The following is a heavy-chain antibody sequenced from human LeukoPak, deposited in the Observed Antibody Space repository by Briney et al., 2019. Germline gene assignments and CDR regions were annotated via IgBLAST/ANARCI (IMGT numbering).Heavy chain of an antibody. J-gene: IGHJ4*02. D-gene: IGHD6-13*01. CDR3: AKSPGSSSWYPSSFDY. CDR2: ISGGGGTT. V-gene: IGHV3-23*01. Sequence: GGSLRLPCAASGFTFSSYAMTWVRQAPGKGLEWVSTISGGGGTTYYPDSVKGRFTISRDNSKNTLYLQMNSLRAEDTAVYYCAKSPGSSSWYPSSFDYWGQGTLVTVSS. CDR1: GFTFSSYA.